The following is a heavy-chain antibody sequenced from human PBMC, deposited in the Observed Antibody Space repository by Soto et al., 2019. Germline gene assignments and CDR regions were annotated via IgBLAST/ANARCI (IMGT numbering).Heavy chain of an antibody. CDR2: IYYSGST. CDR1: GGSISSYY. D-gene: IGHD3-22*01. V-gene: IGHV4-59*01. CDR3: ARAGYYDSSGLNFDY. J-gene: IGHJ4*02. Sequence: QVQLQESGPGLVKPSETLSLTCTVSGGSISSYYWSWIRQPPGKGLEWIGYIYYSGSTNYNPSLTSRVTISVDTSKNQFSLKLSSVTAADTAVYYCARAGYYDSSGLNFDYWGQGTLVTVSS.